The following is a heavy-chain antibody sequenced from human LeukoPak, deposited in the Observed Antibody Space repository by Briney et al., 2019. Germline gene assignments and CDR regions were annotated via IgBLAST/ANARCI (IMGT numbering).Heavy chain of an antibody. CDR2: ISSSSSYI. D-gene: IGHD3-22*01. J-gene: IGHJ4*02. CDR3: AKDPTHYRVWDDYDSTVLSY. Sequence: GGSLRLSCAASGFTFSSYSMNWVRQAPGKGLEWVSSISSSSSYIYYADSVKGRFTISRDNAKNTLYLQMNSLRAADTAVYYCAKDPTHYRVWDDYDSTVLSYWGQGTLVTVSS. CDR1: GFTFSSYS. V-gene: IGHV3-21*01.